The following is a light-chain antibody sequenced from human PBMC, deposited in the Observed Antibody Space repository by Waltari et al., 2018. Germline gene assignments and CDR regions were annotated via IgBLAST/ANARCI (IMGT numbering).Light chain of an antibody. CDR3: QTWGTGIWV. CDR1: SAHSSSA. CDR2: LNSDGSH. V-gene: IGLV4-69*01. Sequence: QLVLTQSPSASASLGASVQLTRPLRSAHSSSAIAWPQQQPEKGPRYLMKLNSDGSHSKGDGIPVRFSGSSSGAERYLTISSLQSEDEADYYCQTWGTGIWVFGGGTKLTVL. J-gene: IGLJ3*02.